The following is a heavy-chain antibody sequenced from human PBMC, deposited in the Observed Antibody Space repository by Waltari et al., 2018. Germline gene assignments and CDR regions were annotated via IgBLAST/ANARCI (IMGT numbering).Heavy chain of an antibody. V-gene: IGHV3-48*03. CDR2: ISTSGTDT. Sequence: DVQLVESGGGLVQPGGSLRLSCAASGVTLSSFEMSWVRQAPGKGLEWISYISTSGTDTRYADSVKGRFTISRDNAANSLFLQMNSLRAEDTAVYFCARDDHDGYGGMNAFDIWGQGTMLTVSS. D-gene: IGHD5-12*01. CDR1: GVTLSSFE. CDR3: ARDDHDGYGGMNAFDI. J-gene: IGHJ3*02.